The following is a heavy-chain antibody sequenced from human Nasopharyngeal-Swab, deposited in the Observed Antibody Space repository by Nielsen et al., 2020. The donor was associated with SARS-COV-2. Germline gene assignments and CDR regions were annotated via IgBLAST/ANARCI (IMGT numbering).Heavy chain of an antibody. CDR2: IYWDDDK. CDR3: AHSALGYSSGWELDY. Sequence: SGPTLVTPTQTPTLTCTFSGFSLSTSGVGVGWIRQPPGKALEWLALIYWDDDKCYSPSLKSRLTITKDISKNQVVLTMTNMDPVDTATYYCAHSALGYSSGWELDYWGQGTLVTVSS. D-gene: IGHD6-19*01. J-gene: IGHJ4*02. V-gene: IGHV2-5*02. CDR1: GFSLSTSGVG.